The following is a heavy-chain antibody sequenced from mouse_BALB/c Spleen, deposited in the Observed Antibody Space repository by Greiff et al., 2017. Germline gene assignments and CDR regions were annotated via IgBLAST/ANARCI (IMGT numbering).Heavy chain of an antibody. CDR2: IWAGGST. CDR3: ARSTQGSYYAMDY. V-gene: IGHV2-9*02. Sequence: QVQLKESGPGLVAPSQSLSITCTVSGFSLTSYGVHWVRQPPGKGLEWLGVIWAGGSTNYNSALMSRLSISKDNSKSQVFLKMNSLQTDDTAMYYCARSTQGSYYAMDYWGQGTSVTVSS. CDR1: GFSLTSYG. J-gene: IGHJ4*01. D-gene: IGHD2-1*01.